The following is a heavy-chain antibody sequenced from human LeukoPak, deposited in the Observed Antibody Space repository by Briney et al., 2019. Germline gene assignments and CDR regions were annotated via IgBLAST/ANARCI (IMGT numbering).Heavy chain of an antibody. Sequence: AAETLSLTCTVSGGSISSYYWSWIRQPPGKGLEWIGYFYYSGSTNYNPSLKSRVTISVDTSKNQFSLKLSSVTAADTAVYYCARHDYSNNPTDYWGQGTLVTVST. CDR2: FYYSGST. D-gene: IGHD4-11*01. CDR3: ARHDYSNNPTDY. J-gene: IGHJ4*02. V-gene: IGHV4-59*08. CDR1: GGSISSYY.